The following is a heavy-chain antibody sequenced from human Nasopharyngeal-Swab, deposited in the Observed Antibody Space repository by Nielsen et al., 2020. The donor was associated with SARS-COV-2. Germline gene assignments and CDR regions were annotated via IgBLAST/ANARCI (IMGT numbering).Heavy chain of an antibody. Sequence: SQTLSLTCAVNGGSFSGYYWRWIRQSPGKGLEWIGEINHGGTTNYNPSLKSRVTISIDTSKNQFSLKLGSVTAADTAVYYCVREGQLGAITGFDYWGQGTLVTVSS. CDR1: GGSFSGYY. CDR2: INHGGTT. J-gene: IGHJ4*02. D-gene: IGHD1-26*01. V-gene: IGHV4-34*01. CDR3: VREGQLGAITGFDY.